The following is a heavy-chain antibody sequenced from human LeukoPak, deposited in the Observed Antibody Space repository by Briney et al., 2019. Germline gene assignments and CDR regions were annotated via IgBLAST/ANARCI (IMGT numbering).Heavy chain of an antibody. V-gene: IGHV4-34*01. Sequence: SESLSLTCAVYGGSFIGYYWSWIRQPPGKGLEWIGEINHSGSTNYNPSLKSRVTISVDTSKNQFSLKLSSVTAADTAVYYCARLVRGYSYGYLDYWGQGTLVTVSS. D-gene: IGHD5-18*01. CDR1: GGSFIGYY. CDR2: INHSGST. J-gene: IGHJ4*02. CDR3: ARLVRGYSYGYLDY.